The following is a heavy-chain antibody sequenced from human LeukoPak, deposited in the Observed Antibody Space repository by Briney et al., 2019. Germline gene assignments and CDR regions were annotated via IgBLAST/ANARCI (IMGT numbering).Heavy chain of an antibody. Sequence: ASVKVSCKASGYTFTSYGISWVRQAPGQGLEWMGWISAYNGNTNYAQKFQGRVTITRDTSASTAYMELSSLRSEDTAVYYCAKGYCSSTSCRLYYFDYWGQGTLVTVSS. CDR1: GYTFTSYG. CDR3: AKGYCSSTSCRLYYFDY. V-gene: IGHV1-18*01. J-gene: IGHJ4*02. D-gene: IGHD2-2*01. CDR2: ISAYNGNT.